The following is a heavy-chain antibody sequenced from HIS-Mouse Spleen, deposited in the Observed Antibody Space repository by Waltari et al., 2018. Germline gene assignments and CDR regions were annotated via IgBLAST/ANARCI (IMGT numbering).Heavy chain of an antibody. CDR1: GGPISSSSYY. V-gene: IGHV4-39*07. Sequence: QLQLQESGPGLVKPSETLSLTCTVSGGPISSSSYYWGWIRQPPGKGREWIGSIYYSGSTYYNPSLKSRVTISVDTSKNQFSLKLSSVTAADTAVYYCARDSEVAVAGTVDYYYGMDVWGQGTTVTVSS. D-gene: IGHD6-19*01. CDR2: IYYSGST. J-gene: IGHJ6*02. CDR3: ARDSEVAVAGTVDYYYGMDV.